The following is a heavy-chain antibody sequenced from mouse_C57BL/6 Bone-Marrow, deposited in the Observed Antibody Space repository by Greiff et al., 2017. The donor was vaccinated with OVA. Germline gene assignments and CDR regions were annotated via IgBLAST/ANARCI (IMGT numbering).Heavy chain of an antibody. J-gene: IGHJ2*01. CDR3: ARWGYYGSLYYFDY. CDR1: GYAFTNYL. Sequence: QVQLKESGAELVRPGTSVKVSCKASGYAFTNYLIEWVKQRPGQGLEWIGVINPGSGGTNYNEKFKGKATLTADKSSSTAYMQLSSLTSEDSAVYFCARWGYYGSLYYFDYWGQGTTLTVSS. V-gene: IGHV1-54*01. CDR2: INPGSGGT. D-gene: IGHD1-1*01.